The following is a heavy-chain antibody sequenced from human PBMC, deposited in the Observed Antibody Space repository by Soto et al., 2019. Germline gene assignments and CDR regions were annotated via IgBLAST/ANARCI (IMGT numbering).Heavy chain of an antibody. CDR3: ARDKITGLFDY. D-gene: IGHD2-8*02. Sequence: SETLSLTCTVSGGSISSYYWSWIRQPPGKGLEWIGYIYYSGSTNYNPSLKSRVTISVNTSKNQFSLKLTSVTAADTAVYYCARDKITGLFDYWGQGTLVTVSS. CDR1: GGSISSYY. CDR2: IYYSGST. J-gene: IGHJ4*02. V-gene: IGHV4-59*12.